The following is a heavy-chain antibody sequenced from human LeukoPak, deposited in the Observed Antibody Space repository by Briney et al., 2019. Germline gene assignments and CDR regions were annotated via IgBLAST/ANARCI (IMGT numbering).Heavy chain of an antibody. J-gene: IGHJ4*02. V-gene: IGHV3-23*01. D-gene: IGHD2-8*02. Sequence: GGSLRLSCAASGFTVISYARSWGRQAPGKGLEWGSAISGIGGITYYADSVKSRFTISRDNSKNTLYLQMNSLRAEDTAVYYCAKIGMAGGPHLDYWGQGTLVTVSS. CDR1: GFTVISYA. CDR2: ISGIGGIT. CDR3: AKIGMAGGPHLDY.